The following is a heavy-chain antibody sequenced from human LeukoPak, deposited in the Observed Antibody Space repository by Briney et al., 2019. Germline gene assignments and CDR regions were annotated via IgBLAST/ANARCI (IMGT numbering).Heavy chain of an antibody. CDR2: IDHRGDT. V-gene: IGHV4-34*01. CDR3: ARGATISETGYFDF. D-gene: IGHD5-24*01. CDR1: GGSFSRYY. J-gene: IGHJ4*03. Sequence: SETLSLTCAVYGGSFSRYYWSWIRQSPGKGLERIAEIDHRGDTNYNPSVRSRVTISVDTSKNQFSLKVKSLSAADTAVYYCARGATISETGYFDFWGQGTLVTVSS.